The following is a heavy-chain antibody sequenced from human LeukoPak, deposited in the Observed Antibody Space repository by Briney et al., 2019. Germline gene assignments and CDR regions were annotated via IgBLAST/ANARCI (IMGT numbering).Heavy chain of an antibody. D-gene: IGHD6-6*01. V-gene: IGHV4-38-2*02. CDR2: IYYSGST. CDR3: ARVSVGSIAARFSWFDP. Sequence: SETLSLTCTVSGYSISSSYYWGWIRQPPGKGLEWIGSIYYSGSTYYNPSLKSRVTISVDTSKNQFSLKLSSVTAADTAVYYCARVSVGSIAARFSWFDPWGQGTLVTVSS. CDR1: GYSISSSYY. J-gene: IGHJ5*02.